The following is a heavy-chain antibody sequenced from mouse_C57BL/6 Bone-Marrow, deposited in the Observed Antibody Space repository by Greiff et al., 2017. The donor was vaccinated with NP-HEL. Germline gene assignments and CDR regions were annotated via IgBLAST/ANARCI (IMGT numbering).Heavy chain of an antibody. CDR2: IYPGNSDT. V-gene: IGHV1-5*01. CDR3: TNVSYYPYFDY. D-gene: IGHD1-1*01. CDR1: GYTFTSYW. J-gene: IGHJ2*01. Sequence: EVQLQQSGTVLARPGASVKMSCKTSGYTFTSYWMHWVKQRPGQGLEWIGAIYPGNSDTSYNQKFKGKAKLTADTSASTAYMELSSLTNEDSAVYCCTNVSYYPYFDYWGQGTTLTVSS.